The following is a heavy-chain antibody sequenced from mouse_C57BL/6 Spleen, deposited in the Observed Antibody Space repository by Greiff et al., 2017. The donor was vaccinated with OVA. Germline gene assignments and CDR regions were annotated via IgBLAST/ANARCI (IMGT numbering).Heavy chain of an antibody. J-gene: IGHJ1*03. CDR2: ISSGGDYI. V-gene: IGHV5-9-1*02. CDR1: GFTFSSYA. D-gene: IGHD1-1*01. CDR3: TRGDYYGSSYRYFDV. Sequence: EVKLVESGEGLVKPGGSLKLSCAASGFTFSSYALSWVRQTPEKRLEWVAYISSGGDYIYYADTVKGRFTISRDNARNTLYLQMSSLKSEDTAMYYGTRGDYYGSSYRYFDVWGTGTTVTVSS.